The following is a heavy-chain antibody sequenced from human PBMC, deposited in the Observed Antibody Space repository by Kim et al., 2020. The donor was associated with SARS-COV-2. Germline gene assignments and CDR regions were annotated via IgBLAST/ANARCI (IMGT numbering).Heavy chain of an antibody. V-gene: IGHV3-30*02. CDR3: AKELGPYSSRWARPLDL. J-gene: IGHJ5*02. D-gene: IGHD6-13*01. Sequence: VKVRFTISRDKSKITLYLQMNSMRAEDTAVYYCAKELGPYSSRWARPLDLWGQGTLVTVSS.